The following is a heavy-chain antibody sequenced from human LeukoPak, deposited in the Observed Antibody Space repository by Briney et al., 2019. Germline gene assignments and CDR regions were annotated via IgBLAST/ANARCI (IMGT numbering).Heavy chain of an antibody. J-gene: IGHJ6*03. Sequence: GESLKISCKASGYSFATYWIGWVRQMPGKGLEWMGIFYPSDSDAKYSPSFQGQVTISADKSINTAYLEWSSLKASDTAIYYCARQGAAGKYYYYYMDVWGKGTTVTVSS. CDR2: FYPSDSDA. D-gene: IGHD6-13*01. CDR1: GYSFATYW. V-gene: IGHV5-51*01. CDR3: ARQGAAGKYYYYYMDV.